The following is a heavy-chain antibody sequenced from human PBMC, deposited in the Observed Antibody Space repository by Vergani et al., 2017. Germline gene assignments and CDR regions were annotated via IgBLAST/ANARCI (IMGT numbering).Heavy chain of an antibody. D-gene: IGHD2-2*01. CDR2: MNPNSGNT. V-gene: IGHV1-8*01. CDR1: GYTFTSYD. J-gene: IGHJ4*02. Sequence: QVQLVQSGAEVKKPGSSVKVSCKASGYTFTSYDINWVRQATGQGLEWMGWMNPNSGNTGYAQKFQGRVTMTRNTSISTAYMELSSLRSEDTAVYYCARVLEVPADDDYWGQGTLVTVSS. CDR3: ARVLEVPADDDY.